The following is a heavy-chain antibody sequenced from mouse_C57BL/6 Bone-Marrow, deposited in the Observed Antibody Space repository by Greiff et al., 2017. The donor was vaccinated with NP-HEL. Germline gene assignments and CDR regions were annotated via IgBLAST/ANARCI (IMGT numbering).Heavy chain of an antibody. D-gene: IGHD2-5*01. Sequence: EVKVVESGGGLVKPGGSLKLSCAASGFTFSDYGMHWVRQAPEKGLEWVAYISSGSSTIYYADTVKGRFTISRDKAKNTLFLQMTSQTAEYTAMYYGARNYRKYGFDYWGQGTTLTVSA. J-gene: IGHJ2*01. CDR2: ISSGSSTI. CDR3: ARNYRKYGFDY. CDR1: GFTFSDYG. V-gene: IGHV5-17*01.